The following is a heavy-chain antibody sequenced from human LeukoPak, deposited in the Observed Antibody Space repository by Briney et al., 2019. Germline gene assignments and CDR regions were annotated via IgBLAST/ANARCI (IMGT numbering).Heavy chain of an antibody. D-gene: IGHD6-19*01. CDR2: ISGSGGST. Sequence: GGSLRLSCAASGFTFSSYAMSWVRQAPGKGLEWVSAISGSGGSTYYADSVKGRFTISRDNCKNTLYLQMNSLRAEDTAVYYCAKYSSGWFYFDYWGQGTLVTVSS. CDR3: AKYSSGWFYFDY. CDR1: GFTFSSYA. J-gene: IGHJ4*02. V-gene: IGHV3-23*01.